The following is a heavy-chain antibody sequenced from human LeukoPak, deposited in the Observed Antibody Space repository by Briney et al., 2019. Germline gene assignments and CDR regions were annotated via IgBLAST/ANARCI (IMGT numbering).Heavy chain of an antibody. CDR2: VHTSGRT. J-gene: IGHJ4*02. V-gene: IGHV4-4*07. CDR1: GGSITYNQ. CDR3: AREVPLYGDYAVFDY. Sequence: SETLSLTCTVSGGSITYNQWTWIRQPAGKGLEWIGRVHTSGRTNYNPSLKSRVTISVDTSKNQLSLNLNSVTDADTAVYYCAREVPLYGDYAVFDYWGREPRSPSPQ. D-gene: IGHD4-17*01.